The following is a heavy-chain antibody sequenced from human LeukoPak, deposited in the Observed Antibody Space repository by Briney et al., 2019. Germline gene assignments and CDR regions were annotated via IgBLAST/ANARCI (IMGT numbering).Heavy chain of an antibody. CDR1: GYTFTSYG. CDR3: ARAQGIAAAGIPSGVY. D-gene: IGHD6-13*01. V-gene: IGHV1-8*02. Sequence: ASVKVSCKASGYTFTSYGISWVRQAPGQGLEWMGWMNPNSGNTGYAQKFQGRVTMTRNTSISTAYMELSSLRSEDTAVYYCARAQGIAAAGIPSGVYWGQGTLATVSS. CDR2: MNPNSGNT. J-gene: IGHJ4*02.